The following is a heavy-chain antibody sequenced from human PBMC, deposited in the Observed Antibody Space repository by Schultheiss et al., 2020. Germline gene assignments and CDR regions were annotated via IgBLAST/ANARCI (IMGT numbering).Heavy chain of an antibody. J-gene: IGHJ4*02. Sequence: AETLSLTCTVSGGSVSSGSYYWSWIRQPPGKGLEWIGYIYSSGSTNYNPSLKSRVTISVDTSKNQFSLKLSSVTAADTAVYYCARRGPYYDISNIDYWGQGTLVTVSS. CDR1: GGSVSSGSYY. CDR3: ARRGPYYDISNIDY. CDR2: IYSSGST. D-gene: IGHD3-22*01. V-gene: IGHV4-61*01.